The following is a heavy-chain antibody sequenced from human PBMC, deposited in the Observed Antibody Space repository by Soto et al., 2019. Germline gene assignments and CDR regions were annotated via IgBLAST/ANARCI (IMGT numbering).Heavy chain of an antibody. Sequence: EVQLVESGGGLVKPGGSLRLSCAASGFTFSTYSMNWVRQAPGKGLEWVSSISSSSSYKYYADSLKGRFTISRDNAKNSLYLQMNSLRAEDTAVYYCGRAMGRGIELDYWGQGTLVTVSS. CDR3: GRAMGRGIELDY. J-gene: IGHJ4*02. V-gene: IGHV3-21*01. CDR2: ISSSSSYK. D-gene: IGHD3-10*01. CDR1: GFTFSTYS.